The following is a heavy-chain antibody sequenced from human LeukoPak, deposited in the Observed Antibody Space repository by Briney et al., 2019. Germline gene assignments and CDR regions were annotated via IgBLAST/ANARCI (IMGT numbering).Heavy chain of an antibody. CDR3: AKGYCSGSCYNGLDY. V-gene: IGHV3-30*02. D-gene: IGHD2-15*01. CDR2: IRFDGTNK. CDR1: GFTFSTYG. Sequence: GGSLRLSCAASGFTFSTYGMHWVRQAPGKGLEWVAFIRFDGTNKYYADSVKGRFAISRDSSKNTLYLKMNSLRAEDTAVYYCAKGYCSGSCYNGLDYWGQGTLVTVSS. J-gene: IGHJ4*02.